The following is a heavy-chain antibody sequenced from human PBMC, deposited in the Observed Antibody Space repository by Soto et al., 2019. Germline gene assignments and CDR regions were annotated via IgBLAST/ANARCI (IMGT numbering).Heavy chain of an antibody. CDR1: GGSFSGYY. CDR2: INHSEST. CDR3: ARVGMNYDFWSGYYPNWFDP. J-gene: IGHJ5*02. Sequence: SETLSLTCAVYGGSFSGYYWSWIRQPPGKGLEWIGEINHSESTNYNPSLKSRVTISVDTSKNQFSLKLSSVTAADTAVDYCARVGMNYDFWSGYYPNWFDPWGQGTLVTVSS. D-gene: IGHD3-3*01. V-gene: IGHV4-34*01.